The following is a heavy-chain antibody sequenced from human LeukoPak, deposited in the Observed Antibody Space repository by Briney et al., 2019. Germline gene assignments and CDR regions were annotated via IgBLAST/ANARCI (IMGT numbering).Heavy chain of an antibody. J-gene: IGHJ1*01. CDR3: ASALTTLEYFQH. D-gene: IGHD4-17*01. CDR1: GGSISSHY. V-gene: IGHV4-59*11. CDR2: IYFRGST. Sequence: SETLSLTCTVSGGSISSHYWSWIRQPPGKGLEWIGYIYFRGSTNYNPSLKSRVTISVDTSKNQFSLKLSSVTAADTAVYYCASALTTLEYFQHWGRGTLVTVSS.